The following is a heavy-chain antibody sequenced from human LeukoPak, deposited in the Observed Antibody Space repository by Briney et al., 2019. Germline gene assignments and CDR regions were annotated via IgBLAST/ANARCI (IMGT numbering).Heavy chain of an antibody. Sequence: QPGRSLRLSCAASGFTFSCYAMHWVRQAPGKGLEWVALISYDGSNKYYADSVKGRFTISRDNSKNTLYVQMNSLRAEDTAVYYCARENVDIVPAHYFDYWGQGTLVTVSS. CDR1: GFTFSCYA. D-gene: IGHD5-12*01. J-gene: IGHJ4*02. V-gene: IGHV3-30*04. CDR3: ARENVDIVPAHYFDY. CDR2: ISYDGSNK.